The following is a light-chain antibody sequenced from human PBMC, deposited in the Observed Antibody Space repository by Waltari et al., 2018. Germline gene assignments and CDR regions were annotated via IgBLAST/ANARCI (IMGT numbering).Light chain of an antibody. J-gene: IGKJ1*01. CDR1: HDIGHS. CDR2: AVS. CDR3: LKHSAYPPT. V-gene: IGKV1-17*03. Sequence: DIQMTQSPSAMSASVGDSVTITCRASHDIGHSLAWFQLRPGKVPKRLIYAVSSLQSGVPSRFSGSKSGTLFTLTISSLQPEDFATYYCLKHSAYPPTFGQGTTVEVK.